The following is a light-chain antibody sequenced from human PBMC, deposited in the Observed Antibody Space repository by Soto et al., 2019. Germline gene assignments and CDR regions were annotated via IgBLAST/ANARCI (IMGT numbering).Light chain of an antibody. J-gene: IGKJ1*01. CDR3: QQYNNWPPGT. Sequence: EIVMTQSPATLSVSPGERATLSCRASQSVSSNLAWYQQNPGQAPRLLIYGASTRATGIPAMFSGSGSGTDFTLTISSLKSEDFAVYYCQQYNNWPPGTFGQGTKVETK. CDR1: QSVSSN. V-gene: IGKV3-15*01. CDR2: GAS.